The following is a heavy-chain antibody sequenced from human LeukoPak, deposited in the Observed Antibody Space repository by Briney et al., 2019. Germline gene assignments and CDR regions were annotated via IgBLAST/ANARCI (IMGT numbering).Heavy chain of an antibody. V-gene: IGHV3-53*01. J-gene: IGHJ5*02. CDR2: IYSDGST. CDR1: EFTVSSNY. Sequence: PGGSLRLSCAASEFTVSSNYMSWVRQAPGKGLEWVSVIYSDGSTYYADSVKGRFTISRDNSKDTLYLQMNSLRVEDTALYYCAKRSRDSGGWFDHWGQGTLVTVSS. D-gene: IGHD6-19*01. CDR3: AKRSRDSGGWFDH.